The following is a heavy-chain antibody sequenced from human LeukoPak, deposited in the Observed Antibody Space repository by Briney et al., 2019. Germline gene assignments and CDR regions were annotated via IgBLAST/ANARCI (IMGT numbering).Heavy chain of an antibody. D-gene: IGHD5-18*01. CDR3: ASVDTAMVTFDY. Sequence: PSETLSLTCAVYGGSFSGYYWSWIRQPPGKGLEWIGEINHKEITNYNPSLTSRVTILVDTSKNQFSLKLSSVTAADTAVYYCASVDTAMVTFDYWGQGTLVTVSS. CDR1: GGSFSGYY. J-gene: IGHJ4*02. CDR2: INHKEIT. V-gene: IGHV4-34*01.